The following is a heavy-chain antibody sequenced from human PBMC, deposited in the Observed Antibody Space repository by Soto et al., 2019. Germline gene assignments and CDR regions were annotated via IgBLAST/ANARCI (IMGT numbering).Heavy chain of an antibody. J-gene: IGHJ6*01. CDR2: IYYSGST. CDR1: GVSISSTTFF. D-gene: IGHD3-16*01. Sequence: SETLSITCSVSGVSISSTTFFWVWIRQPPGKGLEWIGNIYYSGSTYYNPSLRSRVTISFDTSKNQFSLNLSSVTAADSAVYYCARGLLVSSDKGGMDVLGKGTTVPVSS. CDR3: ARGLLVSSDKGGMDV. V-gene: IGHV4-39*01.